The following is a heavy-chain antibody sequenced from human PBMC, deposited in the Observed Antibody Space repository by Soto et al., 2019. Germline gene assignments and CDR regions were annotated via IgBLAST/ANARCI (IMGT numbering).Heavy chain of an antibody. CDR1: GGTFSSYA. V-gene: IGHV1-69*01. CDR3: AGVSWSGYYPYHYYGMDV. CDR2: IIPILGTA. J-gene: IGHJ6*02. D-gene: IGHD3-3*01. Sequence: EASVTVSCTASGGTFSSYAISWVRPAPGPVLEWMGGIIPILGTANYAQKFQGRVTITADESTSTAYMELSSLRSEDTAVYYCAGVSWSGYYPYHYYGMDVWGQGTTVT.